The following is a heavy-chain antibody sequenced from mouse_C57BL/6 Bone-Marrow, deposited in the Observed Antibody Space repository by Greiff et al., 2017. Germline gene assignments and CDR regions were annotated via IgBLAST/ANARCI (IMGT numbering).Heavy chain of an antibody. Sequence: EVQLQQSGAELVRPGASVKLSCTASGFNIKDDYIHWVKQRPEQGLEWIGWIDPEIGDTEYASTFQGQATITSDTSSNTAYLQLSSLTSEDTAVYYCSSFDGNYFDFWGQGTPLTVAS. CDR1: GFNIKDDY. CDR2: IDPEIGDT. D-gene: IGHD2-3*01. V-gene: IGHV14-4*01. CDR3: SSFDGNYFDF. J-gene: IGHJ2*01.